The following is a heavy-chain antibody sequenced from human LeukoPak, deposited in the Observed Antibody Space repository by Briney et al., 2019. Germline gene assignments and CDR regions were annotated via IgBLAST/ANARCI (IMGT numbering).Heavy chain of an antibody. J-gene: IGHJ4*02. V-gene: IGHV4-4*02. CDR2: IYHSGST. CDR3: ARGPNGGYDFWSGYRIGFDY. D-gene: IGHD3-3*01. Sequence: SETLSLTCAVSGGSISSSNWWSWVRQPPGKGLEWIGEIYHSGSTNYNPSLKSRVTISVDKSKNQFSLKLSSVTAADTAVYYCARGPNGGYDFWSGYRIGFDYWGQGTLVTVPS. CDR1: GGSISSSNW.